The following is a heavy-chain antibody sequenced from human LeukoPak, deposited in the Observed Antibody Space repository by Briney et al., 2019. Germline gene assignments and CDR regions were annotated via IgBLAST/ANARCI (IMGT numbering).Heavy chain of an antibody. J-gene: IGHJ4*02. CDR2: IIPIFSTA. CDR1: GGTFSSYA. D-gene: IGHD1-26*01. CDR3: AIVGATTRVNYFDY. Sequence: SVKVSCKASGGTFSSYAISWVRQAPGQGLEWMGGIIPIFSTANYAQKFQGRVTITTDESTSTSYMELSSLRSEDTAVYYCAIVGATTRVNYFDYWGQGTLVTVSS. V-gene: IGHV1-69*05.